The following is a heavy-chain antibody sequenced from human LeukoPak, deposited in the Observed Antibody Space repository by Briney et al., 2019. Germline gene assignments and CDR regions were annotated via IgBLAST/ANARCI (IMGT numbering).Heavy chain of an antibody. CDR3: ASTSWSGYDY. CDR1: GFSLNYYW. Sequence: GGSLRLSCAASGFSLNYYWMTWVRQAPGKGLEWVANIKPDGSEKYYVDSVKGRFIVSRDNAKNSLYLQMNSLRVEDTAVYYCASTSWSGYDYWGQGTLVTVSS. CDR2: IKPDGSEK. J-gene: IGHJ4*02. V-gene: IGHV3-7*01. D-gene: IGHD3-3*01.